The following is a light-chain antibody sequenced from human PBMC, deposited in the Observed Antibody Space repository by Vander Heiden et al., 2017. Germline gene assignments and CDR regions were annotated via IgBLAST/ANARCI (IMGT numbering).Light chain of an antibody. V-gene: IGKV1-5*03. Sequence: DIQMTPSPSTLSASVGDRVTITCRASQSSSSWLAWYQQKPGKAPKLLIYKASSLESGVPSRFSGSGSGTEFTLTISSLQPDDFATYYCQQYNSYSWTFGQGTKVEIK. J-gene: IGKJ1*01. CDR2: KAS. CDR3: QQYNSYSWT. CDR1: QSSSSW.